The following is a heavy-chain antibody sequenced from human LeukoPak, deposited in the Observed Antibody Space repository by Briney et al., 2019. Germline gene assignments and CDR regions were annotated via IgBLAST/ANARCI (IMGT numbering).Heavy chain of an antibody. V-gene: IGHV1-46*01. CDR2: INPSGGST. CDR1: GYTFTSYY. CDR3: ARDRGVDTAMVNWFDP. D-gene: IGHD5-18*01. J-gene: IGHJ5*02. Sequence: ASVKVSCKASGYTFTSYYMHWVRQAPGQGLEWMGIINPSGGSTSYAQKFQGRVTMTRDMSTSTVYMELSSLRSEDTALYYCARDRGVDTAMVNWFDPWGQGTLVTVSS.